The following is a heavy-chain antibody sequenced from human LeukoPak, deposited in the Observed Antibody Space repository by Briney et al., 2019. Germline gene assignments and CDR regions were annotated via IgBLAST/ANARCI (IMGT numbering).Heavy chain of an antibody. Sequence: GGSLRLSCTASGFAFSVYAMSWLRQPPGKGLEWVSAISGSGTTYYADSVKGHFTISRDNSKNTLYLQMNSLRAEDTAVYYCAKDPMVRGSTYDYWGQGTLVTVSS. CDR1: GFAFSVYA. V-gene: IGHV3-23*01. CDR3: AKDPMVRGSTYDY. D-gene: IGHD3-10*01. J-gene: IGHJ4*02. CDR2: ISGSGTT.